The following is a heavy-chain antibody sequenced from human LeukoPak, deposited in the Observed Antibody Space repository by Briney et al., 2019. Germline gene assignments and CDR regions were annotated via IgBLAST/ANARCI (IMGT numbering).Heavy chain of an antibody. CDR2: IMKDGGQK. D-gene: IGHD5-24*01. Sequence: GRSLRLSCAASGFTFRNFWMNWARQAPGKGLEWVASIMKDGGQKKYVDSVKGRFTISRDNAQNSLYLRMSGLRAEDTAMYYCVRDADFYKGDYWGQGTLVTVSS. CDR3: VRDADFYKGDY. V-gene: IGHV3-7*03. CDR1: GFTFRNFW. J-gene: IGHJ4*02.